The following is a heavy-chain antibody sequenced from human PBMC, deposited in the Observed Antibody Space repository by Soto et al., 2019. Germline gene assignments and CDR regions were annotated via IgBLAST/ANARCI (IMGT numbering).Heavy chain of an antibody. D-gene: IGHD3-10*01. Sequence: QVRLQESGSGLVKPSQTLSLTCAVSNGSMSRGGHSWSWIRQPPGKGLEWIGYIYYTGSTYYNPSLQRRVSLSADRSNNPCSRRLSSVTAADTAMYFCARAPPGPSPRWDVWGQGTTVTVSS. J-gene: IGHJ6*02. V-gene: IGHV4-30-2*01. CDR2: IYYTGST. CDR1: NGSMSRGGHS. CDR3: ARAPPGPSPRWDV.